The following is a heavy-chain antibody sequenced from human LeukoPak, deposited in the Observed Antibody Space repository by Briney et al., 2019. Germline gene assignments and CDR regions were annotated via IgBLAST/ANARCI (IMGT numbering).Heavy chain of an antibody. CDR1: GFTFSSYE. CDR2: ISSSGNAI. D-gene: IGHD3-22*01. CDR3: AADYYDSSGYSSY. V-gene: IGHV3-48*03. Sequence: GGSLRLSCAASGFTFSSYEMNWVRQAPGKGLEWVSYISSSGNAIYYADSVKGRFTISRDNAKNSLYLQMNSLRAEDTAVYYCAADYYDSSGYSSYWGQGTLVTVSS. J-gene: IGHJ4*02.